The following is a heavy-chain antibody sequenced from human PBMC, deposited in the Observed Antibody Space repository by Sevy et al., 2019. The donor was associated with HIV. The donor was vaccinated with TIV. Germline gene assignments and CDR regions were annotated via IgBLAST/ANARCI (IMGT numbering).Heavy chain of an antibody. CDR3: ARDLQPGAFDY. D-gene: IGHD3-10*01. Sequence: GGSLRLSCAASGFTFSSYSMNWVRQAPGKGLEWVSSISSSSSYIYYADSVKGRFTISRVKAKNSLYLQMNSLGAEDTAVYYCARDLQPGAFDYWGQGTLVTVSS. J-gene: IGHJ4*02. V-gene: IGHV3-21*01. CDR2: ISSSSSYI. CDR1: GFTFSSYS.